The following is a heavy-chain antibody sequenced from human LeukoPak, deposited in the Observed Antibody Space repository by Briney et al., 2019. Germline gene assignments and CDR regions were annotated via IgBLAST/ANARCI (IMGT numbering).Heavy chain of an antibody. Sequence: SETLSLTCTVSGGSISSSSYYWGWIRQPPGKGLEWIGSIYYSGSTYYNPSLKSRVTISVDTSKNQLSLKLSSVTAADTAVYYCARDSGAYCSGGSCYSGLYWFDPWGQGTLVTVSS. V-gene: IGHV4-39*07. D-gene: IGHD2-15*01. CDR2: IYYSGST. CDR3: ARDSGAYCSGGSCYSGLYWFDP. CDR1: GGSISSSSYY. J-gene: IGHJ5*02.